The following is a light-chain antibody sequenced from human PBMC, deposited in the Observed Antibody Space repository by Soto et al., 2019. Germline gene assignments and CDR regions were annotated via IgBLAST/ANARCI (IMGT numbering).Light chain of an antibody. CDR1: QGVSSC. J-gene: IGKJ2*01. V-gene: IGKV1-12*01. CDR3: LQANTFPYT. Sequence: IQMTQSPSSVSASVGARVTITCRASQGVSSCLGWYQQKPGKAPKVLIYAVSSLESGVPSRFSVSGSGTDFTLTISSLQPEDLAPDDCLQANTFPYTFGQGTKLEIK. CDR2: AVS.